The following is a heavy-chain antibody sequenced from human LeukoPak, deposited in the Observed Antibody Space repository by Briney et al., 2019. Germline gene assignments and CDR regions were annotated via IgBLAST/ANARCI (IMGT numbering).Heavy chain of an antibody. J-gene: IGHJ4*02. Sequence: PGGSLRLSCAASGFTFSIYGMYWVRQAPDKGLEWVACIRYDGSNKCYADYVKGRFTISRDNSKNSLYLQMNSLRAEDTAVYYCAKEDSSSWSIDYWGQGTLVTVSS. CDR3: AKEDSSSWSIDY. D-gene: IGHD6-13*01. V-gene: IGHV3-30*02. CDR2: IRYDGSNK. CDR1: GFTFSIYG.